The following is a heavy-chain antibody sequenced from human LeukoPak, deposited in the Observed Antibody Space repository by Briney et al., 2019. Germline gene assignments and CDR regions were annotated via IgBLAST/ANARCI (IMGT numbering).Heavy chain of an antibody. CDR3: ARGLSGYDGSGRRLDP. V-gene: IGHV4-34*01. CDR1: GGSFSGYY. D-gene: IGHD3-10*01. J-gene: IGHJ5*02. CDR2: INHIGST. Sequence: SETLSLTCAVYGGSFSGYYWSWIRQPPGKGLEWIGEINHIGSTNYKPSLKSRVTISVDTSKNQFSLKLSSVTAADTGVYYCARGLSGYDGSGRRLDPWGQGTLVTVS.